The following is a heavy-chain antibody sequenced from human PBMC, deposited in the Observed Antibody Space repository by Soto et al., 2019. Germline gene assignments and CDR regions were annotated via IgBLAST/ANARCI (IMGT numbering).Heavy chain of an antibody. V-gene: IGHV4-30-2*06. D-gene: IGHD2-15*01. CDR2: TYQSGSA. J-gene: IGHJ6*02. Sequence: SDTLSLTCTFSGGSISRGGYSWTWIRQSPGKGLEWIGYTYQSGSAYYNPSLKSRVTISVDRSKNQFSLNLTSVTAADTAVYYCARATVVVVAAGYHYYAMDAWGQGTTVTVSS. CDR1: GGSISRGGYS. CDR3: ARATVVVVAAGYHYYAMDA.